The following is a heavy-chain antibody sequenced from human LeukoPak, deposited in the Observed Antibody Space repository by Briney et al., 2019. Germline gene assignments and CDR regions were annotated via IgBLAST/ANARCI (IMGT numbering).Heavy chain of an antibody. V-gene: IGHV3-30*18. J-gene: IGHJ4*02. CDR2: ISYDGSNK. Sequence: PGRSLRLSCAASGFTFSSYGMHWVRQAPGKGLEWVAVISYDGSNKYYADSVKGRFAISRDNSKNTLYLQMNSLRAEDTAVYYCAKDPRFKQQLGPFDYWGQGTLVTVSS. D-gene: IGHD6-13*01. CDR1: GFTFSSYG. CDR3: AKDPRFKQQLGPFDY.